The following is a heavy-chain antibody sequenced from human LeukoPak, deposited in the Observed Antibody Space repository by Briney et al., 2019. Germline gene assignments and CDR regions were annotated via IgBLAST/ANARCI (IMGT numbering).Heavy chain of an antibody. Sequence: SETLSLTCAVYGGSFSGYYWSWIRRPPGKGLEWIGEINHSGSTNYNPSLKSRVTISVDTSKNQFSLKLSSVTAADTAVYYCARTGGSGSPISNYWGQGTLVTVSS. V-gene: IGHV4-34*01. CDR1: GGSFSGYY. J-gene: IGHJ4*02. D-gene: IGHD3-10*01. CDR2: INHSGST. CDR3: ARTGGSGSPISNY.